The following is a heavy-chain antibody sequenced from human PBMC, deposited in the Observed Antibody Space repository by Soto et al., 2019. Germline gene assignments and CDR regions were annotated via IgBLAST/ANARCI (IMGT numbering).Heavy chain of an antibody. Sequence: QVQLQESGPGLVKPSETLSLTCTVSGGSISSYYWSWIRQPPGKGLEWIGYIYYSGSTNYNPPLKSRVTISVDTSKNQFSLKLSSVTAADTAVYYCARDLGMAGDYWGQGTLVTVSS. V-gene: IGHV4-59*01. D-gene: IGHD6-19*01. CDR3: ARDLGMAGDY. CDR1: GGSISSYY. CDR2: IYYSGST. J-gene: IGHJ4*02.